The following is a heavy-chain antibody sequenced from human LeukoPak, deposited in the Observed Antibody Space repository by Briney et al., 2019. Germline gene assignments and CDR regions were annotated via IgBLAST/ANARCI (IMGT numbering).Heavy chain of an antibody. V-gene: IGHV1-8*01. CDR3: ATYTFDYGGNVDY. D-gene: IGHD4-23*01. CDR2: MNPNSGNT. J-gene: IGHJ4*02. Sequence: GASVKVSCKASGYTFTSYDINWVRQATGQGLEWMGWMNPNSGNTGYAQKFQGRVTMTRNTSISTAYMELSSLRSEDTAVYYCATYTFDYGGNVDYWGQGTLVTVSS. CDR1: GYTFTSYD.